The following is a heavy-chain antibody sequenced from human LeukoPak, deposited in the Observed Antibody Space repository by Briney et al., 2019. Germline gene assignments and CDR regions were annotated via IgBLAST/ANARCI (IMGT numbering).Heavy chain of an antibody. CDR1: GFTFSSYD. CDR3: AIKLERPWFDY. Sequence: PGGSPTPSCAASGFTFSSYDMNWVRQAPGKGLEWVSYISSSGSTIYYAGSVKGRFTISRDNAKNSLYLQMNSLRAEDTAVYYCAIKLERPWFDYWGQGTLL. CDR2: ISSSGSTI. D-gene: IGHD1-1*01. V-gene: IGHV3-48*03. J-gene: IGHJ4*02.